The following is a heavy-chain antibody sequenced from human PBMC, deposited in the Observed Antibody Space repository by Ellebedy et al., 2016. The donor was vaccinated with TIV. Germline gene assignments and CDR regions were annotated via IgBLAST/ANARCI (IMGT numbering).Heavy chain of an antibody. CDR1: GFTFSSYS. D-gene: IGHD3-16*02. V-gene: IGHV3-21*01. Sequence: GESLKISCAASGFTFSSYSMNWVRQAPGKGLEWVSSISTSSIHIYYADSMKGRFTISRDNAKNSLYLQMNSLRAEDTAVYYCARDLMITFWGVIVSDAFDIWGQGTMVTVSS. J-gene: IGHJ3*02. CDR3: ARDLMITFWGVIVSDAFDI. CDR2: ISTSSIHI.